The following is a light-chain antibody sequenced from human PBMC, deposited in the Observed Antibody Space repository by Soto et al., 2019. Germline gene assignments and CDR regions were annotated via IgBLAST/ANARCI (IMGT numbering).Light chain of an antibody. CDR3: SSYAGSSPYV. V-gene: IGLV2-8*01. Sequence: QSVLTQPPSASGSPGQSVTISCTGPSSDVGGYNYVSWYQQHPGKAPKLMIYKVNKRPSGVPDRFSGSKSGNTASLTVSGLQADDEAEYYCSSYAGSSPYVFGTGTKVTVL. CDR2: KVN. CDR1: SSDVGGYNY. J-gene: IGLJ1*01.